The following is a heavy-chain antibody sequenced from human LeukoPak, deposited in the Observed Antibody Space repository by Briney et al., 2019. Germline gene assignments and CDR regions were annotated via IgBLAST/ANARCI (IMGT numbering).Heavy chain of an antibody. CDR1: GFTFGGYA. V-gene: IGHV3-49*04. J-gene: IGHJ6*03. D-gene: IGHD6-6*01. CDR3: TRDVTSIAASDLSYYYYMDV. CDR2: IRSKAYGGTT. Sequence: PGGSLRLSCTASGFTFGGYAMSWVRQAPGKGLEWVGFIRSKAYGGTTEYAASVKGRFTISRDDSKSIAYLQMNSLKTEDTAVYYCTRDVTSIAASDLSYYYYMDVWGKGTTVTVSS.